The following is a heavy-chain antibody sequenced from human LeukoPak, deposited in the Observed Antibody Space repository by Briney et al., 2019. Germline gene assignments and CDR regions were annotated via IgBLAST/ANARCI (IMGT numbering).Heavy chain of an antibody. D-gene: IGHD3-10*01. CDR1: GFTFSTYA. V-gene: IGHV3-23*01. J-gene: IGHJ3*02. CDR3: AKDRGLLWFGQDAFDI. CDR2: FTGSGGTT. Sequence: PGGSLRLSCAASGFTFSTYAMTWVRQAPGKVLEWVSLFTGSGGTTYYADSVKGRFTISRDNSKNTLYLQMNSLRAEDTAVYYCAKDRGLLWFGQDAFDIWGQGTMVTVSS.